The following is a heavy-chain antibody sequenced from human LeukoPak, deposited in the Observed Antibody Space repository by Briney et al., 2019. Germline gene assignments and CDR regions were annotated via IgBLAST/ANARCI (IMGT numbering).Heavy chain of an antibody. CDR3: AREWQQLVPAAAAFDY. CDR1: GFTFDDYA. Sequence: GGSLRLSCAASGFTFDDYAMHWVRQAPGMGLEWVSLINWAGATTYSADSVKGRFTISRDNSKNSLYLQINSLRTEDTALYYCAREWQQLVPAAAAFDYWGQGTLVTVSS. V-gene: IGHV3-43*01. D-gene: IGHD6-13*01. CDR2: INWAGATT. J-gene: IGHJ4*02.